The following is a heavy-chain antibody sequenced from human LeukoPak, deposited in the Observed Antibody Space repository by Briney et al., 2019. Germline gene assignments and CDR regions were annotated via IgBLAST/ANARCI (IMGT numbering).Heavy chain of an antibody. CDR2: IYYSGST. CDR1: GGSISSYY. J-gene: IGHJ4*02. CDR3: ARVRSAAATNAFDY. D-gene: IGHD6-13*01. Sequence: KPSETLSLTCTVSGGSISSYYWGWIRQPPGKGLEWIGTIYYSGSTYYNASLRSRVTISVDTSRNQFSLQLSSVTAADTAVYYCARVRSAAATNAFDYCGQGTLVTVSS. V-gene: IGHV4-39*07.